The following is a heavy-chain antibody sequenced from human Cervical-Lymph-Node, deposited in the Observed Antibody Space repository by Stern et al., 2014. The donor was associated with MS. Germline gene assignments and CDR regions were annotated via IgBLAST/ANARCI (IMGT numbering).Heavy chain of an antibody. V-gene: IGHV4-39*01. CDR1: GGSISSSSYY. D-gene: IGHD6-19*01. Sequence: QLQLQESGPGLVKPSETLSLTCTVSGGSISSSSYYWGWIRQPPGKGLEWIGSIYYSGSTYYNPSLKSRVNISVEPTKNQFSLERSSVTAADTAVYYCAGYSSGWYLDYWGQGTLVTVSS. CDR3: AGYSSGWYLDY. CDR2: IYYSGST. J-gene: IGHJ4*02.